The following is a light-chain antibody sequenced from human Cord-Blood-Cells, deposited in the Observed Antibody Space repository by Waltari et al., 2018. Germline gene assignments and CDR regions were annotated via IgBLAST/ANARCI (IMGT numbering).Light chain of an antibody. CDR1: QRISSY. Sequence: DIQMTQSPSSLSASVGDRVTITWRGSQRISSYLKWYQQKPGKAPKLLIYAASSLQSGVPSRFSGSGSGTDFTLTISSLQPEDFATYYCQQSYSTPWTFGQGTKVESK. CDR3: QQSYSTPWT. V-gene: IGKV1-39*01. CDR2: AAS. J-gene: IGKJ1*01.